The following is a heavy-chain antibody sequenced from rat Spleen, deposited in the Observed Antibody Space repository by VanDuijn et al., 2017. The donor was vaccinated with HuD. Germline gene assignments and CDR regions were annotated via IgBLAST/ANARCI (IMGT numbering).Heavy chain of an antibody. V-gene: IGHV5-29*01. CDR3: ARHGLGVWYFDY. Sequence: EVQLVESDGGLVQPGRSLKLSCAASGFTFSDYYMAWVRQAPTKGLEWVATISYGDSSGHSSTYYRDSVKGRFTISRDNVKSTLYLQMNSLRSEDTATYYCARHGLGVWYFDYWGQGVMVTVSS. CDR1: GFTFSDYY. CDR2: ISYGDSSGHSST. J-gene: IGHJ2*01. D-gene: IGHD5-1*01.